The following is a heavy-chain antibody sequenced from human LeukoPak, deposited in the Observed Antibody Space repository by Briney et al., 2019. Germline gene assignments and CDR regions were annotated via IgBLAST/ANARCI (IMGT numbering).Heavy chain of an antibody. CDR1: GGSFRGYY. J-gene: IGHJ3*02. CDR3: ARARHGDAFDI. Sequence: SETLSLTCAVYGGSFRGYYWSWIRQPPGKGREWIGEINHSGSTNYNPSLKSRVTISVDTSKNQFSLKLSSVTAADTAVYYCARARHGDAFDIWGQGTMVTVSS. CDR2: INHSGST. V-gene: IGHV4-34*01.